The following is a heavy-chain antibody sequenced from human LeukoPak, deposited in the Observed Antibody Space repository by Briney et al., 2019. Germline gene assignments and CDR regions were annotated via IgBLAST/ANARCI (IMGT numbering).Heavy chain of an antibody. CDR1: GFTFSSTG. D-gene: IGHD3-3*02. CDR2: ISYDRNNK. J-gene: IGHJ4*02. CDR3: TTDISLFDY. Sequence: GGSLRLSCTASGFTFSSTGMHWVRQAPGKGLEWVAAISYDRNNKYYADSVKGRFTISRDNSKNTLFLQIHSLRAEDTALYYCTTDISLFDYWGQGTLVTVSS. V-gene: IGHV3-30*19.